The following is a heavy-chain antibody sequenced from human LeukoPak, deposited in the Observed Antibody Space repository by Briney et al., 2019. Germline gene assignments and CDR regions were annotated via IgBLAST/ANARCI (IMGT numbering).Heavy chain of an antibody. CDR2: ISYDGSNK. D-gene: IGHD6-6*01. J-gene: IGHJ4*02. CDR1: GFTFSSYA. CDR3: AREWGDHGSSSCFDY. V-gene: IGHV3-30*01. Sequence: PGGSLRLSCAASGFTFSSYAMHWVRQAPGKGLEWVAVISYDGSNKYYADSVKGRFTISRDNSKNTLYLQMNSLRAEDTAVYYCAREWGDHGSSSCFDYWGQGTLVTVSS.